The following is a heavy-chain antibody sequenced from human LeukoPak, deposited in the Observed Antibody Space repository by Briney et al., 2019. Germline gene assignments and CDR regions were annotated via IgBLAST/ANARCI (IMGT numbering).Heavy chain of an antibody. D-gene: IGHD3-16*01. CDR1: GYTFTGYY. J-gene: IGHJ6*03. CDR3: ASLGFIGTYPIQGYYYYYMDV. V-gene: IGHV1-2*06. Sequence: GASVKVSCKASGYTFTGYYMHWVRQAPGQGLEWMGRINPNSGGTNYAQKFQGRVTMTGDTSISTAYMELSRLRSDDTAVYYCASLGFIGTYPIQGYYYYYMDVWGKGTTVTVSS. CDR2: INPNSGGT.